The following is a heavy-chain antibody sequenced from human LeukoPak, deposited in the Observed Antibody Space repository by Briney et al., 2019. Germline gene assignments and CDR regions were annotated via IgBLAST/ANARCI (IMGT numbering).Heavy chain of an antibody. CDR1: GFTVSTNY. D-gene: IGHD1-7*01. V-gene: IGHV3-66*01. J-gene: IGHJ4*02. Sequence: PGGSLRLSCAASGFTVSTNYTSWVRQAPGKGLEWVSVIYGGGGTYYADSVKGRFTISRDNSKNSLYLQMNSLRAEDTAVYYCARNWNYDYWGQGTLVTVSS. CDR3: ARNWNYDY. CDR2: IYGGGGT.